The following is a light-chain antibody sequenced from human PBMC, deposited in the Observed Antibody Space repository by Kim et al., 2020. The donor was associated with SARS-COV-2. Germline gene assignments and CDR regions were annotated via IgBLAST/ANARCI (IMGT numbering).Light chain of an antibody. CDR2: GAS. CDR3: QQYGSSLLT. J-gene: IGKJ4*01. CDR1: QSVSSSY. Sequence: EIVLTQSPGTLSLSPGERATLSCRASQSVSSSYLAWYQQKPGQAPRLLIYGASSRATGIPDRFSGSGSGTDFTLTIRRLEPEDFAVYYCQQYGSSLLTFGGGTKVDIK. V-gene: IGKV3-20*01.